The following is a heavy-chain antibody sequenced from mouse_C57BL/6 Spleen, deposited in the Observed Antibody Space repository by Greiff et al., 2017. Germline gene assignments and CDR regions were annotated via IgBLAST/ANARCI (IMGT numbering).Heavy chain of an antibody. CDR2: INPYNGGT. Sequence: VQLKQSGPVLVKPGASVKMSCKASGYTFTDYYMNWVKQSHGKSLEWIGVINPYNGGTSYNQKFKGKATLTVDKSSSTAYMELNSLTSEDTAGYYCARGNYGSPYYFDYWGQGTTLTVSS. CDR3: ARGNYGSPYYFDY. CDR1: GYTFTDYY. J-gene: IGHJ2*01. D-gene: IGHD1-1*01. V-gene: IGHV1-19*01.